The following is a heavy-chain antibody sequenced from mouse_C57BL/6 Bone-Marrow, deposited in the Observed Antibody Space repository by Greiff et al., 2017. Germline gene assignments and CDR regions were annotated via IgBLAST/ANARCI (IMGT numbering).Heavy chain of an antibody. CDR2: FHPYNDDT. V-gene: IGHV1-47*01. CDR3: ARRGYYYGSWFAY. Sequence: VQLQESGAELVKPGASVKMSCKASGYTFTTYPIEWMKQNHGKSLEWIGNFHPYNDDTKYNEKFKGKATLTVEKSSSTVYLELSRLTSDDSAVYYCARRGYYYGSWFAYWGQGTLVTVSA. D-gene: IGHD1-1*01. CDR1: GYTFTTYP. J-gene: IGHJ3*01.